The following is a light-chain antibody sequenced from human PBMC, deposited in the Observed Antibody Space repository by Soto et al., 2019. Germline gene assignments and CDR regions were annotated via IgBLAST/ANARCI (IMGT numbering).Light chain of an antibody. Sequence: EIVLTQSPGTLSLSPGESATLFCRASQTVSSSCLAWYQQKPGQAPRLLIYGVSSRATGIPDRFSGSGSGTDFTLTISRLQPEDFAVYSCQHYDTPAALTLGGGTNVEIK. CDR3: QHYDTPAALT. V-gene: IGKV3-20*01. J-gene: IGKJ4*01. CDR2: GVS. CDR1: QTVSSSC.